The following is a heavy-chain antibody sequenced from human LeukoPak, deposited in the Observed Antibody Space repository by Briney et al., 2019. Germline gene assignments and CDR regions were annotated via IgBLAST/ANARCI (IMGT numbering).Heavy chain of an antibody. CDR3: ARVWLGGLYNWFDP. CDR1: GGSISSSSYY. Sequence: PSETLSLTCTVSGGSISSSSYYWGWIRQPPGKGLEWIGYIYNTGSTYYNPSLKSRLSISIDTSKNQFSLKLSSVTAADTAVYYCARVWLGGLYNWFDPWGQGTLVTVSS. J-gene: IGHJ5*02. V-gene: IGHV4-39*07. CDR2: IYNTGST. D-gene: IGHD6-19*01.